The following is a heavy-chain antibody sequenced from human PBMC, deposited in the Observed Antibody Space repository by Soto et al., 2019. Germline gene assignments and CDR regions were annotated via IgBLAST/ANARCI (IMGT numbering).Heavy chain of an antibody. CDR1: GGSFRNYY. J-gene: IGHJ6*02. CDR3: ARDMAGGRDFWSGYFGYYGMDV. V-gene: IGHV4-59*06. D-gene: IGHD3-3*01. Sequence: SETLSLTCGVYGGSFRNYYWIWVRQPPGKGLEWIGYIYYSGSTYYNPSLKSRVTISVDTSKNQFSLKLSSVTAADTAVYYCARDMAGGRDFWSGYFGYYGMDVWGQGTTVTVSS. CDR2: IYYSGST.